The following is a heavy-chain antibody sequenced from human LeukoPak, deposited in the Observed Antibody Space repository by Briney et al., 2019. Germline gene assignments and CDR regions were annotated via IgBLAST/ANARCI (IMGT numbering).Heavy chain of an antibody. CDR1: GFTFGDYA. CDR2: IRSKAYGGTT. CDR3: TRAGGGYGMDV. V-gene: IGHV3-49*04. Sequence: PGGSLRLSCTASGFTFGDYAMSWVRQAPGKGLEWVGFIRSKAYGGTTEYAASVKGRFTISRDDSKSIAYLQMNSLKTEDTAVYYCTRAGGGYGMDVWGQGTTVTVSS. D-gene: IGHD2-15*01. J-gene: IGHJ6*02.